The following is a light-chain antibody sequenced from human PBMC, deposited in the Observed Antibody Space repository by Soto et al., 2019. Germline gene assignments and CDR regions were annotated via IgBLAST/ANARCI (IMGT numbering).Light chain of an antibody. J-gene: IGKJ2*01. CDR1: QSVNGNY. V-gene: IGKV3-20*01. CDR2: GAS. Sequence: EIVLTQSPGTLSLSPGERATLSCRASQSVNGNYLTWYQQKPGQAPRLLIYGASSRATGIPDRFSGSGSRTDFTLTISRLEPEDFAVYYCQQYGISFRYTFGQGTKLEIK. CDR3: QQYGISFRYT.